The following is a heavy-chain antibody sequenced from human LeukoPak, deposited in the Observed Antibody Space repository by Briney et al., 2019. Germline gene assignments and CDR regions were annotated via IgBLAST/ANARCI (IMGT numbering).Heavy chain of an antibody. Sequence: GASVKVSCKASGYTFASYGISWVRQAPGQGLEWMGWISAYNGYTNCAQKFQGRVTMTTDTSTSTVYMELRSLRSDDTAVYYCARDRQAGATFDFEYWGQGTLVTVSS. V-gene: IGHV1-18*01. D-gene: IGHD1-26*01. CDR3: ARDRQAGATFDFEY. J-gene: IGHJ4*02. CDR2: ISAYNGYT. CDR1: GYTFASYG.